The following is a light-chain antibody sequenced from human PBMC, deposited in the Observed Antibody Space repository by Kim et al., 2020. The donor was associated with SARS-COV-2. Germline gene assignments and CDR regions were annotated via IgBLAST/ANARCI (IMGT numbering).Light chain of an antibody. CDR2: DVS. CDR3: CSYAGNYTFV. V-gene: IGLV2-11*01. CDR1: SSDVGGYNY. J-gene: IGLJ1*01. Sequence: QSALTQPRSVSGSPGQSVTISCTGTSSDVGGYNYVSWHQQHPGKAPKLMISDVSKRPSGVPGRFSGSKSGNTASLTISGLQAEDEADYYCCSYAGNYTFVFGSCTKVTVL.